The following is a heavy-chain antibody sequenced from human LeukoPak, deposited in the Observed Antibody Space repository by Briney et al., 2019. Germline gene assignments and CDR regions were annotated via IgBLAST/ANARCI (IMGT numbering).Heavy chain of an antibody. CDR1: GFTFSDYY. V-gene: IGHV3-11*01. CDR2: ISSSGSTI. CDR3: ARDLSRYYYGMDV. J-gene: IGHJ6*02. Sequence: GGSLRLSCTASGFTFSDYYMSWIRQAPGKGLEWVSYISSSGSTIYYADSVRGRFTISRDNAKNSLYLQMNSLRAEDTAVYYCARDLSRYYYGMDVWGQGTTVTVSS.